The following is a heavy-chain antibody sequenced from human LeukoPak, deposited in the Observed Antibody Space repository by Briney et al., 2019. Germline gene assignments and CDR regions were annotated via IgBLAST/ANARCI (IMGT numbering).Heavy chain of an antibody. CDR1: GFTVSSNY. CDR3: AKDIRSGCYLCAFDI. CDR2: ISGSGRGGST. D-gene: IGHD6-19*01. Sequence: GGSLRLSCAASGFTVSSNYMSWVRQAPGKGLEWVSNISGSGRGGSTYYADSVKGRFTISRDNSKNTLFLQMNSLRAEDTAVYYCAKDIRSGCYLCAFDIWGQGTRVTVSS. J-gene: IGHJ3*02. V-gene: IGHV3-23*01.